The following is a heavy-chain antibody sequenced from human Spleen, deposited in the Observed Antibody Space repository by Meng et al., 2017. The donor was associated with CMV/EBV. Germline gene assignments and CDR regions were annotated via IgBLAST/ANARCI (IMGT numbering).Heavy chain of an antibody. Sequence: GESLKISCAASGFTFSSYAMSWVRQAPGKGLEWVSAISGSGGSTYYADSVKGRFTISRDNSKNTLYLQMNSLRAEDTAVYYCAKGRDYYGSGSPLDYWGQGTLVTVSS. J-gene: IGHJ4*02. CDR1: GFTFSSYA. D-gene: IGHD3-10*01. V-gene: IGHV3-23*01. CDR2: ISGSGGST. CDR3: AKGRDYYGSGSPLDY.